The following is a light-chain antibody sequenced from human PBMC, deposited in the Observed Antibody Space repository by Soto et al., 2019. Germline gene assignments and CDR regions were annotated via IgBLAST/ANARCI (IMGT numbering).Light chain of an antibody. CDR3: QQSNTTAPIT. J-gene: IGKJ5*01. CDR1: QSISRN. V-gene: IGKV1-39*01. CDR2: AAS. Sequence: DILMTQSPSSLSASVGDRVTITCRASQSISRNLNWYQHKPGKAPKLLIYAASSLPTGIPSRFSGSGSGTEFTLTISSLQPEDFGTYYCQQSNTTAPITFGQGTRLEIK.